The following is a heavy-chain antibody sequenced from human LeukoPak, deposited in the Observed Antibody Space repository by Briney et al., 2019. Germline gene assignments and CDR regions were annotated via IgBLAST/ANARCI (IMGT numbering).Heavy chain of an antibody. CDR1: GFTFSSYW. Sequence: PGGSLRLSCAASGFTFSSYWMSWVRQAPGKGLEWVANIKQDESEIDYMDSLKGRFTIFRDNAKNSLYLQMNSLRAEDTAMYYCARDSPVATYTFDIWGQGTMVTVSS. V-gene: IGHV3-7*01. CDR3: ARDSPVATYTFDI. CDR2: IKQDESEI. J-gene: IGHJ3*02. D-gene: IGHD1-1*01.